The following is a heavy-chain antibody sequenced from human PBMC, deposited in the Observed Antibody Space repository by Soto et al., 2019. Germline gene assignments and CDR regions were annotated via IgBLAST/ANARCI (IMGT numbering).Heavy chain of an antibody. D-gene: IGHD3-16*01. CDR3: AHIPHYYQYDWFDP. CDR2: IYWDDDK. J-gene: IGHJ5*02. V-gene: IGHV2-5*02. CDR1: GFSLTTRGVG. Sequence: QITLKESGPTLGKPTQTLTLTCTFSGFSLTTRGVGVGWIRQPPGKALECLALIYWDDDKRYSPSLQSRLSITKDTSKHQVVLTMTNVDPVDTATYYCAHIPHYYQYDWFDPWGPGTLVSVSS.